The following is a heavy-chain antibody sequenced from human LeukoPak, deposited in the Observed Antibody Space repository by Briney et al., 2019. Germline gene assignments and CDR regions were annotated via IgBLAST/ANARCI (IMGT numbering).Heavy chain of an antibody. V-gene: IGHV3-53*01. CDR1: GFTVSSNY. Sequence: GGSLRLSSAASGFTVSSNYMSWVRQAPGKGLEWVSVIYSGGSTYYADSVKGRFTISRDNSKNTLYLQMNSLRAEDTAVYYCARVICSGGSCYGANWGQGTLVTVSS. CDR3: ARVICSGGSCYGAN. D-gene: IGHD2-15*01. CDR2: IYSGGST. J-gene: IGHJ4*02.